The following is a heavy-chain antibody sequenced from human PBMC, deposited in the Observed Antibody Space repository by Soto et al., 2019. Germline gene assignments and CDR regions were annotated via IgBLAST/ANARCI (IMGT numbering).Heavy chain of an antibody. V-gene: IGHV3-33*01. CDR3: ARGLVGWHVGRYGMDV. J-gene: IGHJ6*02. CDR1: GFTFSSYG. CDR2: IWYDGSNK. D-gene: IGHD2-2*01. Sequence: QVQLVESGGGVVQPGRSLRLSCAASGFTFSSYGMHWVRQAPGKGLEWVAVIWYDGSNKYYADSVKGRFTISRDNSKNTLYLQMNSLRAEDTAVYYCARGLVGWHVGRYGMDVWGQGTTVTVSS.